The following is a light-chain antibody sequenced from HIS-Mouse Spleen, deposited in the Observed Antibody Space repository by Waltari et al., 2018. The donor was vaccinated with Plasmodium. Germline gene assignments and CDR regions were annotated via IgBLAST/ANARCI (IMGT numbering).Light chain of an antibody. CDR1: ALPKKY. J-gene: IGLJ3*02. CDR3: YSTDSSGNHRV. CDR2: EDS. Sequence: SYELTQPPSVSVSPGQTARINCSGDALPKKYAYWYQQKSGQAPVLFIYEDSKRPSGIPERFSGSSSGTMATLTISGAQVEDEADYYCYSTDSSGNHRVFGGGTKLTVL. V-gene: IGLV3-10*01.